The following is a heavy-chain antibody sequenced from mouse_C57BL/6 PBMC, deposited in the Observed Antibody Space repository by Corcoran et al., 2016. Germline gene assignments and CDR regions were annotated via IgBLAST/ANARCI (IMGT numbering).Heavy chain of an antibody. CDR3: ASPSYYYGSSYWYFDV. Sequence: DVQLQESEPGLVKPSQSLSLTCSVTGYSITSGYYWNWIRQFPGNKLEWMGNISYDGSNNYNPTLKNRISIPRDTSKNTFFLKLNSVTTEDTATYYCASPSYYYGSSYWYFDVWGTGTTVTVSS. D-gene: IGHD1-1*01. CDR2: ISYDGSN. CDR1: GYSITSGYY. J-gene: IGHJ1*03. V-gene: IGHV3-6*01.